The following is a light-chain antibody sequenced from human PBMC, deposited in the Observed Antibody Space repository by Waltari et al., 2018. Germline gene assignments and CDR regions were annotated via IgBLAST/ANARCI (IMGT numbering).Light chain of an antibody. Sequence: DIMMTQSPLSLPVTPGEPASISCRSRQSLLHSDGHHYMDWYLQKPGQSPQLLIYLGSNRASGVPDRFRGSGSGTDFTLKISRVEAEDVGIYYCMQSLQTPRTFGQGTKVEIK. CDR1: QSLLHSDGHHY. V-gene: IGKV2-28*01. CDR2: LGS. CDR3: MQSLQTPRT. J-gene: IGKJ1*01.